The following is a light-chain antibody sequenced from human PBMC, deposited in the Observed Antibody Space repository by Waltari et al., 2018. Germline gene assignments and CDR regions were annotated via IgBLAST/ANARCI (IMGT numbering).Light chain of an antibody. V-gene: IGKV3-20*01. J-gene: IGKJ1*01. CDR1: QSISRY. CDR3: QHHFRLPAT. Sequence: IMLTQSPGTLSLSPGERATLSCRASQSISRYLAWYQQKPGQAPRLLIYGASTRATGIPDRFSGSEYGTDFSLTISGLEPEDSAVYYCQHHFRLPATFGQGTKVEIK. CDR2: GAS.